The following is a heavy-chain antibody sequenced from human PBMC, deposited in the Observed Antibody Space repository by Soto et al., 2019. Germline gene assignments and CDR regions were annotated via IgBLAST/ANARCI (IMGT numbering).Heavy chain of an antibody. Sequence: GGSLRLSCVTSGFTVSSNYISWVRQAPGKGLEWVSVIYSGGSTYYADCVKGRFTISRDNSKNTLYLQMNSLRAEDTAAYYCARGKTGYSSGWFYYYYGMDVWGQGTTVTVSS. CDR3: ARGKTGYSSGWFYYYYGMDV. J-gene: IGHJ6*02. D-gene: IGHD6-19*01. V-gene: IGHV3-53*01. CDR2: IYSGGST. CDR1: GFTVSSNY.